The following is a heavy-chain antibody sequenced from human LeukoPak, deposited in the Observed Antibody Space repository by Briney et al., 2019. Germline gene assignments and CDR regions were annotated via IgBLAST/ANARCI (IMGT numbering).Heavy chain of an antibody. Sequence: ASVKVSCKASGGTFSSYAISWVRQAPGQGLEWMGGITPIFGTANYAQKFQGRVTITTDESTSTAYMELSSLRSEDTAVYYCASNPETDDAFDIWGQGTMVTVSS. CDR3: ASNPETDDAFDI. CDR1: GGTFSSYA. J-gene: IGHJ3*02. CDR2: ITPIFGTA. D-gene: IGHD1-14*01. V-gene: IGHV1-69*05.